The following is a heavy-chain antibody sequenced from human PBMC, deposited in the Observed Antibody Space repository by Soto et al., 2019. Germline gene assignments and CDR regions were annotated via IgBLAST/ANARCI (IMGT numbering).Heavy chain of an antibody. CDR2: IHPSDSNT. CDR1: GYSFTSYW. CDR3: TRSQYSSSSIDC. V-gene: IGHV5-51*01. J-gene: IGHJ4*02. Sequence: PGDSLKISCTGSGYSFTSYWIGWVLQMPVKGLEWMGIIHPSDSNTKYSPSFQGQVTISADKSTSTAYLQWRSLKASDTAMYYCTRSQYSSSSIDCWGQGTLVTVPS. D-gene: IGHD6-6*01.